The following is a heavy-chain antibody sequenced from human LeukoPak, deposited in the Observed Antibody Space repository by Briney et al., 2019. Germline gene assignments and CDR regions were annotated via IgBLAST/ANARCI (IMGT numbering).Heavy chain of an antibody. CDR2: IYSGGTT. Sequence: GGSLRLSCEVSGFPVRSRYMTWVRQPPGKGLECVAVIYSGGTTYHIDSVKGRFTISRDISKSTMYLEMNNLRVEDAAIYYCASLEGGPSDGRWGQGTLVTVSS. D-gene: IGHD3-3*01. J-gene: IGHJ4*02. CDR3: ASLEGGPSDGR. V-gene: IGHV3-53*01. CDR1: GFPVRSRY.